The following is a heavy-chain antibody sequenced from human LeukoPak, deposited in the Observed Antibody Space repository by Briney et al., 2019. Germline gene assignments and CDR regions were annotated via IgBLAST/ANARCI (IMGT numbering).Heavy chain of an antibody. CDR3: ATLYCSSTSCPSGFDP. CDR1: GYTPTELS. D-gene: IGHD2-2*01. Sequence: GASVKVSCKVSGYTPTELSMHWVRQAPGKGLEWMGGFDPEDGETIYAQKFQGRVTMTEDTSTDTAYMELSSLRSEDTAVYYCATLYCSSTSCPSGFDPWGQGTLVTVSS. J-gene: IGHJ5*02. V-gene: IGHV1-24*01. CDR2: FDPEDGET.